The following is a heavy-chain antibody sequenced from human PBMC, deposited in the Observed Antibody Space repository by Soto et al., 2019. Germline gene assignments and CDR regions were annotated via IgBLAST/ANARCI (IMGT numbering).Heavy chain of an antibody. D-gene: IGHD6-19*01. Sequence: QLQLRESGPGLVKPSETLSLTCTVSGGSITNTLYSWGWIRQPPGKGLEWIGSIHYSGSTHYNPSLKSRVTISVDTSNNDFSLRLTSVTAADTAFYYCARHLRAVAARLAYWGQGIPVNVYS. CDR2: IHYSGST. V-gene: IGHV4-39*01. J-gene: IGHJ4*02. CDR1: GGSITNTLYS. CDR3: ARHLRAVAARLAY.